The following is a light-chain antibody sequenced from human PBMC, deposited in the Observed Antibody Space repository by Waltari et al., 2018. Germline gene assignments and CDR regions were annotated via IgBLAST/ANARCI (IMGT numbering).Light chain of an antibody. Sequence: QSVLTQPPSVSGAPGQRVTISCTGSDSNIGAGYDVTWYQQLPGTAPKLLIYGNTNRPSGVSDRFSGSKSGTSGSLAITGLQAEDEAYYYCQSYDRSLTGSWVFGGGTKLTVL. CDR3: QSYDRSLTGSWV. V-gene: IGLV1-40*01. J-gene: IGLJ3*02. CDR1: DSNIGAGYD. CDR2: GNT.